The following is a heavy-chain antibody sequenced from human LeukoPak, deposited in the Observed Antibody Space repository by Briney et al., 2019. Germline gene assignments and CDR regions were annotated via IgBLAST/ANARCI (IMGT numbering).Heavy chain of an antibody. D-gene: IGHD2-15*01. CDR3: ARGPDADFSDGSCYIM. Sequence: SETLSLTCTVSGVSISSYYYSWIRQPPGKGLEWIGYIYYSGTDDYNPFLTNYHPALKSRVSISLDTSKNQFSLKLRSVTAADTAVYYCARGPDADFSDGSCYIMWGQGTMVTVSS. CDR1: GVSISSYY. J-gene: IGHJ3*02. CDR2: IYYSGTDDYNPFLT. V-gene: IGHV4-59*01.